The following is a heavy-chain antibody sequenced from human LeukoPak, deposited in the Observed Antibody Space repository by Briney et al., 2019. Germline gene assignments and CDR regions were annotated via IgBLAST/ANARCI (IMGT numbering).Heavy chain of an antibody. V-gene: IGHV3-23*01. CDR1: GFTFSSYA. CDR2: ISGSGGST. J-gene: IGHJ6*02. D-gene: IGHD3-10*01. Sequence: GGSLRLSCAASGFTFSSYAMSWVRQAPGKGLEWVSAISGSGGSTYYADSVKGWFTISRDNSKNTLYLQINSLRAEDTAVYYCAKVLGFGEDYYGMDVWGQGTTVTVSS. CDR3: AKVLGFGEDYYGMDV.